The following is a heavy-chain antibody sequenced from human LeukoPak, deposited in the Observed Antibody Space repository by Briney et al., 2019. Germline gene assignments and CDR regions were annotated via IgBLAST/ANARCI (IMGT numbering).Heavy chain of an antibody. J-gene: IGHJ4*02. CDR3: ARETGMSTMSY. CDR1: GFTFSSYG. Sequence: GGSLRLSCAASGFTFSSYGTSWVRQAPGKGLEWVSSISSSSNYIYYADSVKGRFTISRDNAKNSLYLQMNSLRAEDTAVYYCARETGMSTMSYWGQGTLVTVSS. V-gene: IGHV3-21*01. D-gene: IGHD5-24*01. CDR2: ISSSSNYI.